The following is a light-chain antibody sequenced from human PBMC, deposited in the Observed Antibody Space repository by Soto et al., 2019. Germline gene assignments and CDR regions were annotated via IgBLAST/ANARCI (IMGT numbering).Light chain of an antibody. CDR1: QGVSTW. CDR2: TAS. J-gene: IGKJ5*01. CDR3: QKAASFPIT. Sequence: DIQMTQAPSSLSASVVDRVTSTCRASQGVSTWLAWYQQKPGKAANLLIYTASSLQRGVPSRFSGSGSGTDFTLTINGLQPEDFATYYCQKAASFPITFGQGTRLEIK. V-gene: IGKV1-12*01.